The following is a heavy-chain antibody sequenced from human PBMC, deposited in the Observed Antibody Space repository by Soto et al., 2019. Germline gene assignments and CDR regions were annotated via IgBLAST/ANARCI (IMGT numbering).Heavy chain of an antibody. D-gene: IGHD4-4*01. V-gene: IGHV3-30-3*01. Sequence: QVQLVESGGGVVQPGRSLRLSCAASGFTFSNFPMHWVRQAPGKGLEWVAVISYGGINNYYADSVMGRFTISRDDSKNTVYLQMNGLRPEDTAVYFCARTTVVSGTPDFDYWGQGTLVTVSS. J-gene: IGHJ4*02. CDR1: GFTFSNFP. CDR3: ARTTVVSGTPDFDY. CDR2: ISYGGINN.